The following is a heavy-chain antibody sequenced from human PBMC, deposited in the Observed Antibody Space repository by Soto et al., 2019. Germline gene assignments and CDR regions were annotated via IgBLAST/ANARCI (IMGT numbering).Heavy chain of an antibody. CDR1: GFTFSSYT. V-gene: IGHV3-21*01. J-gene: IGHJ4*02. CDR2: ISVTSTYI. Sequence: SLRLSCAASGFTFSSYTMNWVRQAPGKGLEWVSSISVTSTYIYYADSLKGRFTISRDNAKNSLYLQMNSLRAEDTAVYYCAREDNSGWYYFDYWGRGTLVTVS. CDR3: AREDNSGWYYFDY. D-gene: IGHD6-19*01.